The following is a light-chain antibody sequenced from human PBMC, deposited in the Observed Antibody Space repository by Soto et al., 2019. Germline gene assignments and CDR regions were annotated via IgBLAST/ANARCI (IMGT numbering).Light chain of an antibody. CDR2: EVS. J-gene: IGLJ3*02. Sequence: QSVLTQPASVSGSPGQSITISCTGTSSDVGGYNYVSWYQQHPGKAPKLMIYEVSNRPSGVPDRFSASKSGNTASLTVSGLQAEDEADYYCSSFVAGNNYWVFGGGTKVTVL. V-gene: IGLV2-8*01. CDR1: SSDVGGYNY. CDR3: SSFVAGNNYWV.